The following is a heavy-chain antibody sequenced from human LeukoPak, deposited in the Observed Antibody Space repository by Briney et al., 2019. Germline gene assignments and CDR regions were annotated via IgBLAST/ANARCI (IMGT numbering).Heavy chain of an antibody. CDR1: GFAVSNSY. J-gene: IGHJ4*02. D-gene: IGHD3-22*01. V-gene: IGHV3-7*01. Sequence: GGSLRLSCAASGFAVSNSYMSWVRQAPGKGLEWVACISQDGSEKRYVASVKGRFTISRDNAKDSLYLQMNSLRDEDTAVYYCAREKPMIADYWGQGALVTVSS. CDR2: ISQDGSEK. CDR3: AREKPMIADY.